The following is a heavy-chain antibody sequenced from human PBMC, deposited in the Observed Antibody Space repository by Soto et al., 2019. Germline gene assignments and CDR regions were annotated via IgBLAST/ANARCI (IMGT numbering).Heavy chain of an antibody. CDR1: GFTFSSSD. J-gene: IGHJ2*01. Sequence: EVQLVESGGGLVQPGESLRLSCAASGFTFSSSDMHWVRQAPGKGLECVSAIGTMDDTYYPGSVKGRFTISRENAKNSLYLQMNSLTAGDTAVYYCVREGRSGAWNDWYLDLWGRGTLVTVSS. V-gene: IGHV3-13*01. CDR2: IGTMDDT. D-gene: IGHD2-21*02. CDR3: VREGRSGAWNDWYLDL.